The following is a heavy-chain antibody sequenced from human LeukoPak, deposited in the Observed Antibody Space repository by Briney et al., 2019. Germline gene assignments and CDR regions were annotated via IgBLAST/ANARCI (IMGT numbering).Heavy chain of an antibody. J-gene: IGHJ4*02. CDR2: MNPNSGNT. CDR3: ARGRYYYDSSGYTPSDDY. V-gene: IGHV1-8*01. Sequence: ASVKVSCKASGCTFTSYDINWVRQATGQGLEWMGWMNPNSGNTGYAQKFQGRVTMTRNTSISTAYMELSSLRSEDTAVYYCARGRYYYDSSGYTPSDDYWGQGTLVTVSS. CDR1: GCTFTSYD. D-gene: IGHD3-22*01.